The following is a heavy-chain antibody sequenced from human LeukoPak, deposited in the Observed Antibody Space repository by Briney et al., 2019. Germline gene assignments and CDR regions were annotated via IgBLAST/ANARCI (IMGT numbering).Heavy chain of an antibody. Sequence: GGSLRLSCAASGFTFSSYSMNWVRQAPGKGLEWVSSISSSSSYIYYADSVTGRFTISRDNAKNSLYLQMNSLRAEDTAVYYCAREAYYYDSSGYTDYWGQGTLVTVSS. CDR2: ISSSSSYI. V-gene: IGHV3-21*01. CDR1: GFTFSSYS. J-gene: IGHJ4*02. CDR3: AREAYYYDSSGYTDY. D-gene: IGHD3-22*01.